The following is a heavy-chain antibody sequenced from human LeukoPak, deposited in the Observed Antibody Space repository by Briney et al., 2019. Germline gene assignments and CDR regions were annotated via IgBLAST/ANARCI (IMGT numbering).Heavy chain of an antibody. CDR2: IYYSGST. V-gene: IGHV4-59*01. Sequence: SETLSLTCTVSGGSLSSYYWSWIRQPPGKGLEWIGYIYYSGSTNYNPSLKSRVTMSLDTSKNQFSLKLSSVTAADTAVYYCARDHGDSEGNWFDPWGQGTLVTVSS. CDR3: ARDHGDSEGNWFDP. CDR1: GGSLSSYY. D-gene: IGHD7-27*01. J-gene: IGHJ5*02.